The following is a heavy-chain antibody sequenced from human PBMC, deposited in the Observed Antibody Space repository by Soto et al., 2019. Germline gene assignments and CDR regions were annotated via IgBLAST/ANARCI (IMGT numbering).Heavy chain of an antibody. V-gene: IGHV3-30-3*01. CDR2: ISYDGSNK. J-gene: IGHJ6*02. CDR1: GFTFSSYA. CDR3: ARGAPQQLATRMDV. Sequence: GGSLRLSCAASGFTFSSYAMHWVRQAPGKGLEWVAVISYDGSNKYYADSVKGRFTISRDNSKNTLYLQMNSLRAEDTAVYYCARGAPQQLATRMDVWGQGNTVTV. D-gene: IGHD6-13*01.